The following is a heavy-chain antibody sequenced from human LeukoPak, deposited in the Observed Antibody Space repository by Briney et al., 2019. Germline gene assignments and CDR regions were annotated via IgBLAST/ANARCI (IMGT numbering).Heavy chain of an antibody. CDR1: GFTFSSYS. J-gene: IGHJ4*02. CDR3: ARDWGSGWYYFDY. V-gene: IGHV3-21*01. CDR2: ISSSSSYI. Sequence: GGSLRLSCAASGFTFSSYSMNWVRQAPGKGLEWVSSISSSSSYIYYADSVKGRFTISRDNAKNSLYLQMNSLRAEDTAVYYCARDWGSGWYYFDYWGQGTLVTVSS. D-gene: IGHD6-19*01.